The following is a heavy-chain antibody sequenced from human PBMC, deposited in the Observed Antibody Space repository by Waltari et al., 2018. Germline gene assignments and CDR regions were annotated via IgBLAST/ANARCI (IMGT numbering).Heavy chain of an antibody. CDR2: IHYSGST. J-gene: IGHJ4*02. Sequence: QLQLQESGPGLVKPSETLSLTCTVSGGPISSRNYYWGWIRQPPGKGLEWIGTIHYSGSTKYNPSLKSRVTISVDTSKNQFSLNLRSVTAADTAIYYCARQYDFYDSSGYLDYWGQGILGTVSS. CDR1: GGPISSRNYY. D-gene: IGHD3-22*01. CDR3: ARQYDFYDSSGYLDY. V-gene: IGHV4-39*07.